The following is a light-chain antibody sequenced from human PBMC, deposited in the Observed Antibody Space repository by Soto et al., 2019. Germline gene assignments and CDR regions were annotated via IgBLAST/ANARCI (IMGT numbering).Light chain of an antibody. J-gene: IGKJ1*01. CDR2: WAS. CDR3: QQYYSTPRT. Sequence: DIVMTQSPDSLAVSLGERAAINCKSSQSVLYSSNNKNYLAWYQQKPGQPPKLLINWASTRESGVPDRFSGSGSGTDFTLTISSLQAEDVAVYYCQQYYSTPRTFGQGTKVDIK. V-gene: IGKV4-1*01. CDR1: QSVLYSSNNKNY.